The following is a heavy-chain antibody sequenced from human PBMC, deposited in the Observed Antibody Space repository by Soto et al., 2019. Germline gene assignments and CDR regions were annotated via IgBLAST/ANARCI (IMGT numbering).Heavy chain of an antibody. V-gene: IGHV3-74*01. Sequence: GGSLRLSCAASGFTFSSYWMHWVRQAPGKGLVWVSRINSDGSSASYADSVKGRFTISRDNAKNTLYLQMNSLRAEDTAVYYCAREVLVPAALYYYYYYYMDVWGKGTTVTVSS. J-gene: IGHJ6*03. D-gene: IGHD2-2*01. CDR1: GFTFSSYW. CDR3: AREVLVPAALYYYYYYYMDV. CDR2: INSDGSSA.